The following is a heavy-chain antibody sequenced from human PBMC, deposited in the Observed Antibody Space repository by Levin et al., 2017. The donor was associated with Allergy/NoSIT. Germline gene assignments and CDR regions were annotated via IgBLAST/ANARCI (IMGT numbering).Heavy chain of an antibody. J-gene: IGHJ4*02. Sequence: HTGGSLRLSCAASGFIFRKSAMSWVRQAPGKGLEWVSSISDSGISTYYADSVKGRFTVSRDNSKNTIYLQMNSLRADDAAVYYCAKDEAAEGYFDSWGQGTLVTVSS. CDR3: AKDEAAEGYFDS. CDR1: GFIFRKSA. CDR2: ISDSGIST. D-gene: IGHD6-13*01. V-gene: IGHV3-23*01.